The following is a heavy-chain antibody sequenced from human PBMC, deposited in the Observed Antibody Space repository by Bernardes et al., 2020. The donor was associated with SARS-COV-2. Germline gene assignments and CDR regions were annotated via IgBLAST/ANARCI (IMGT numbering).Heavy chain of an antibody. Sequence: GGSLRLSCVASGSTFRKYGMHWVRQAPGKGLEWVADIRYDGSQEHYADSVKGRFSISRDNSKNTLFLQMNSLRGEDTAVYYCATGILRRAEVGIGGDWGQGTLVTVSS. V-gene: IGHV3-33*03. CDR3: ATGILRRAEVGIGGD. CDR1: GSTFRKYG. CDR2: IRYDGSQE. D-gene: IGHD6-13*01. J-gene: IGHJ4*02.